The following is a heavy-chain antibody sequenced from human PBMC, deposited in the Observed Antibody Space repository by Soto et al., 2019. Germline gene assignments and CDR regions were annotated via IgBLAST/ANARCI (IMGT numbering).Heavy chain of an antibody. Sequence: SETLSLTCTVSGGSISSSSYYWGWIRQPPGKGLEWIGSIYYSGSTYYNPSLKSRVTISVDTSKNQFSLKLSSVTAADTAVYYCARLTREYKRGSGSRPNWFDPWGQGTLVTVSS. CDR1: GGSISSSSYY. J-gene: IGHJ5*02. CDR3: ARLTREYKRGSGSRPNWFDP. CDR2: IYYSGST. D-gene: IGHD3-10*01. V-gene: IGHV4-39*01.